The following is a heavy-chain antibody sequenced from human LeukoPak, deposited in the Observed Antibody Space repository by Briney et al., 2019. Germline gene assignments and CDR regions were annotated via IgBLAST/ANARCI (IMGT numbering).Heavy chain of an antibody. Sequence: KPGGSLRLSCAASGITFSSYGMNWVRQAPGKGLEWVSSISSGSSYIYYVDSVKGRFTISRDTSKATLYLQMNSLRAEDTAVYYCAKDQYSSSWYIDYWGQGTLVTVSS. CDR3: AKDQYSSSWYIDY. D-gene: IGHD6-13*01. V-gene: IGHV3-21*01. CDR2: ISSGSSYI. CDR1: GITFSSYG. J-gene: IGHJ4*02.